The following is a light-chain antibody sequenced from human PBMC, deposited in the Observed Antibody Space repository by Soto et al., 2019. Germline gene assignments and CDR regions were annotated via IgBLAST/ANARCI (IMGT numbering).Light chain of an antibody. J-gene: IGKJ4*01. Sequence: EIVLTQSPATLSLSPGXXXXLXCXASQSVSXYLAWYQQKPGQAPRLLIYDASNRATGIPARFSGSGSGTDFTLTISXLXPXXXXVXXXXXXXXWPLTFGGGTKVEIK. CDR3: XXXXXWPLT. CDR2: DAS. CDR1: QSVSXY. V-gene: IGKV3-11*01.